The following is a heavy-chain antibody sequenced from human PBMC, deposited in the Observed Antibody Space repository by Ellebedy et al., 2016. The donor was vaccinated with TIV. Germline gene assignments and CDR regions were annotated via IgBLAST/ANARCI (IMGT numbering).Heavy chain of an antibody. CDR1: GYTFSNYG. CDR3: ARAADDLWTGNYYYYYGMDV. V-gene: IGHV3-33*01. J-gene: IGHJ6*02. Sequence: GGSLRLXXAASGYTFSNYGMYWVRQTPGKGLEWVAVIWYDGSNKYYGDSMKGRFTISRDNSKNTLYLQMNSLRAEDTAVYYCARAADDLWTGNYYYYYGMDVWGQGTMVTVSS. D-gene: IGHD3/OR15-3a*01. CDR2: IWYDGSNK.